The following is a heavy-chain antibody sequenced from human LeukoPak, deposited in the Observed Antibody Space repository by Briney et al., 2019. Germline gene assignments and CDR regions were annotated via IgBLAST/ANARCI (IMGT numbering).Heavy chain of an antibody. V-gene: IGHV1-69*04. CDR1: GGTFSSYA. J-gene: IGHJ2*01. D-gene: IGHD2-8*01. CDR2: IIPILGIA. CDR3: ARDSNGPYWYFDL. Sequence: SVKVSCKASGGTFSSYAISWVRQAPGQGLEWMGRIIPILGIANYAQKFQGRVTITADKSTSTAYMKLSSLRSEDTAVYYCARDSNGPYWYFDLWGRGTLVTVSS.